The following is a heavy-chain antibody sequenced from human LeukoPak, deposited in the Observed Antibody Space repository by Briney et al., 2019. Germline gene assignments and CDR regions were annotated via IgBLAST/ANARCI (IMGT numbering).Heavy chain of an antibody. CDR1: GGSVSSNY. J-gene: IGHJ2*01. V-gene: IGHV4-4*07. Sequence: PSETLSLTCTDSGGSVSSNYWSWIRQPAGKGLEYIGRIYSSGNTNYNPSLKSRVTMSVDTSKNQFSLLLHSVTAADTAVYYCARVWLSSGSYWYFDFWGRGTLVIVSS. CDR3: ARVWLSSGSYWYFDF. D-gene: IGHD3-22*01. CDR2: IYSSGNT.